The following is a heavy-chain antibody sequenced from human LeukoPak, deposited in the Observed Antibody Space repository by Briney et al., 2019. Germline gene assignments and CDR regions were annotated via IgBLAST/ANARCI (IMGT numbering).Heavy chain of an antibody. CDR1: GFTFSRYA. D-gene: IGHD2-2*02. J-gene: IGHJ4*02. Sequence: PGGSLRLSCTASGFTFSRYAMTWVRQAPGKGLEWVSGISWNSGSIGYADSVKGRFTISRDNAKNSLYLQMYSLRTEDTALYYCARAIGVTCISTSCYSFDYWGQGTLVTVSS. CDR2: ISWNSGSI. CDR3: ARAIGVTCISTSCYSFDY. V-gene: IGHV3-9*01.